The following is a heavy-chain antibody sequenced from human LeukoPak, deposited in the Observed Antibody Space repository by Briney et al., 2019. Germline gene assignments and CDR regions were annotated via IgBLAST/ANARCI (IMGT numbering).Heavy chain of an antibody. Sequence: PSETLSLTCTVSGGSISSSSYYWSWIRQPPGKGLEWIGEINHSGSTNYNPSLKSRVTISVDTSKTQFSLKLSSVTAADTAVYYCARGKYYMDVWGKGTTVTVSS. V-gene: IGHV4-39*07. J-gene: IGHJ6*03. CDR3: ARGKYYMDV. CDR2: INHSGST. CDR1: GGSISSSSYY.